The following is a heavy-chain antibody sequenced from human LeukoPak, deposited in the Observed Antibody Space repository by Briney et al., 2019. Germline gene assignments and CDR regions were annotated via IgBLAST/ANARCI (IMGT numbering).Heavy chain of an antibody. V-gene: IGHV4-4*09. CDR2: IYTSGST. J-gene: IGHJ6*03. Sequence: PSETLSLTCTVSGGSISSYYWSWIRQPPGKGLEWIGYIYTSGSTNYNPSLKSRVTISVDTSKNQFSLKLSSVTAADTAVYYCASTRAGYYYYYMDVWGKGTTVTVSS. CDR3: ASTRAGYYYYYMDV. CDR1: GGSISSYY.